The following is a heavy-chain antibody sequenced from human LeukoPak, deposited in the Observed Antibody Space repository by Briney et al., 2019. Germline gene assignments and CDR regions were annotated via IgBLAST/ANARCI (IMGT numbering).Heavy chain of an antibody. V-gene: IGHV1-18*01. CDR2: ISAYNGNT. Sequence: ASVKVSCKASGYTFTSYGISWVRQAPGQGLEWMGWISAYNGNTNYAQKLQGRVTMTTDTSTSTAYMELRSLRSDDTAVYYCARDTDSSGWYGGYFDYWGQGTLVTVSS. J-gene: IGHJ4*02. CDR1: GYTFTSYG. D-gene: IGHD6-19*01. CDR3: ARDTDSSGWYGGYFDY.